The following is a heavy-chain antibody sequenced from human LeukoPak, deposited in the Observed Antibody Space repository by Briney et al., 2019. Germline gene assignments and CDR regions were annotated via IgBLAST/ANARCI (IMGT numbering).Heavy chain of an antibody. CDR2: IYYSGST. CDR1: GGSISSYC. CDR3: AREVFAYMDV. Sequence: PSETLSLTCTVSGGSISSYCWSWIRQPPGKGLEWIGYIYYSGSTNYNPSLKSRVTISVDTSKNQFSLKLSSVTAADTAVYYCAREVFAYMDVWGKGTTVTVSS. J-gene: IGHJ6*03. V-gene: IGHV4-59*01.